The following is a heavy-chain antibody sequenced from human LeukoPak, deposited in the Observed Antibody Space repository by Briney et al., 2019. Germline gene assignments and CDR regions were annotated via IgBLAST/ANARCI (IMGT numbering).Heavy chain of an antibody. CDR2: IYYSGST. CDR3: ARVPYYYGSGTEYWYFDL. CDR1: GGSVSSGSYY. V-gene: IGHV4-61*01. J-gene: IGHJ2*01. Sequence: SETLSLTCTVSGGSVSSGSYYWSWIRQPPGKGLEWIGYIYYSGSTNYNPSLKSRVTISVDMSKNQFSLKLSSVTAADTAVYYCARVPYYYGSGTEYWYFDLWGRGTLVTVSS. D-gene: IGHD3-10*01.